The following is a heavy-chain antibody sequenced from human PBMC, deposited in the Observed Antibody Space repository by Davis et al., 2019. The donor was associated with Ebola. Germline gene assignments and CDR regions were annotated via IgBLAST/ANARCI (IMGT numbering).Heavy chain of an antibody. V-gene: IGHV4-61*01. D-gene: IGHD3-22*01. CDR2: IFYSGST. J-gene: IGHJ4*02. Sequence: PSETLSLTCTVSGGPASRSRLYWSWIRQPPGKRLEWIGYIFYSGSTKYNPSLKGRVTILVDTSKNQFSLKLTSVTDADTAVYYCAREFGHYYDSTGYGYFDYWGQGALVTVSS. CDR3: AREFGHYYDSTGYGYFDY. CDR1: GGPASRSRLY.